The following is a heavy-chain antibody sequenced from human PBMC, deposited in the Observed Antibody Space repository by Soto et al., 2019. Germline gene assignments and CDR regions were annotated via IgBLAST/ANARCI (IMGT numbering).Heavy chain of an antibody. D-gene: IGHD2-8*01. J-gene: IGHJ4*02. Sequence: VGSLRLSCAASGFTFSNAWMSWVRQAPGKGLEWVGRIKSKTDGGTTDYAAPVKGRFTISRDDSKNTLYLQMNSLKTEDTAVYYCTTGTSVLGLGYCTNGVCYTRDYWGQGTLVTVSS. V-gene: IGHV3-15*01. CDR1: GFTFSNAW. CDR2: IKSKTDGGTT. CDR3: TTGTSVLGLGYCTNGVCYTRDY.